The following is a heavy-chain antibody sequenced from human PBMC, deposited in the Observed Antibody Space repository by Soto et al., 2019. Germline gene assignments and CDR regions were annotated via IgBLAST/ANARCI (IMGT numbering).Heavy chain of an antibody. CDR1: GCTFSSYA. Sequence: GGSLRLSCAASGCTFSSYAMSWVRQAPGKGLEWVSAISGSGGSTYYAGSVKGRFTISRDTSKNTLYLQMNSLRAEDTAVYYCAKFPLSTYYYDSSGHPDPFEFWSQVTTVPV. CDR2: ISGSGGST. V-gene: IGHV3-23*01. D-gene: IGHD3-22*01. J-gene: IGHJ3*01. CDR3: AKFPLSTYYYDSSGHPDPFEF.